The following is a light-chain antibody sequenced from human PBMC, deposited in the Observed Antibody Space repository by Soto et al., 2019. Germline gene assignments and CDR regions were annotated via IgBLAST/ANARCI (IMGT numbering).Light chain of an antibody. CDR1: SSDVGGYNC. CDR3: CSYAGTYTFVV. Sequence: QSALTQPRSVSGSPGQSVTISCTGTSSDVGGYNCVSWYQQHPGKAPKLMIYDVNKRPSGVPDHFSGSKSGNTASLTISGLQTEDEADYYCCSYAGTYTFVVFGGGTQLTVL. J-gene: IGLJ2*01. CDR2: DVN. V-gene: IGLV2-11*01.